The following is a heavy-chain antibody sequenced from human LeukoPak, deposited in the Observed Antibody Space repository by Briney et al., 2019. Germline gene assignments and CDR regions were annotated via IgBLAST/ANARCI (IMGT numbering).Heavy chain of an antibody. Sequence: PGGSLRLSCAASGFTFSSYAMSWVRQAPGKGLEWVSAISGSGGSTYYADSVKGRFTISRDNSKNTLYLQMNSLRAEDTAVDYSARDSGYDRAPDYWGQGTLVTVSS. CDR3: ARDSGYDRAPDY. CDR1: GFTFSSYA. D-gene: IGHD5-12*01. J-gene: IGHJ4*02. V-gene: IGHV3-23*01. CDR2: ISGSGGST.